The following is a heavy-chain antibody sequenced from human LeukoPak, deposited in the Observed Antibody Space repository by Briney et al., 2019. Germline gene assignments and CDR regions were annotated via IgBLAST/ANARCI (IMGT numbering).Heavy chain of an antibody. D-gene: IGHD5-24*01. J-gene: IGHJ3*02. CDR2: IYTSGST. Sequence: PSETLSLTCTVSGGSISSYYWSWIRQPPGKGLEGIGYIYTSGSTNFNPSLKSRLTISVDPSKNQFSLKLSSVTAADTAVYYCARHLQVADAFDIWGQGTMVTVSS. CDR3: ARHLQVADAFDI. V-gene: IGHV4-4*09. CDR1: GGSISSYY.